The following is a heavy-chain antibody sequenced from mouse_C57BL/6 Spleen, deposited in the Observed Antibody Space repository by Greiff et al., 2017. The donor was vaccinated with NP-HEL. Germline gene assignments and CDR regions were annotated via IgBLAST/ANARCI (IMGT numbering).Heavy chain of an antibody. CDR3: ARGDSSKGDFDY. J-gene: IGHJ2*01. CDR2: ISDGGSYT. V-gene: IGHV5-4*03. CDR1: GFTFSSYA. Sequence: EVKLMESGGGLVKPGGSLKLSCAASGFTFSSYAMSWVRQTPEKRLEWVATISDGGSYTYYPDNVKGRFTISRDNAKNNLYLQMSHLKSEDTAMYYCARGDSSKGDFDYWGQGTTLTVSS. D-gene: IGHD3-2*02.